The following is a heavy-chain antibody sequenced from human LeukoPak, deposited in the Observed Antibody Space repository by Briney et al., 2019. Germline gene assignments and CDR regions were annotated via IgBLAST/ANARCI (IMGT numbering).Heavy chain of an antibody. V-gene: IGHV3-30*18. CDR2: ISYDGSNK. D-gene: IGHD5-12*01. J-gene: IGHJ4*02. Sequence: GGSLRLSCAASGFTFSSYGMHWVRQAPGKGLEGVAVISYDGSNKYYADSVKGRFTISRENSKHTLSLQMHSLRAEDTAVYYCAKDPRAEWLREYFDYWGQGTLVTVSS. CDR1: GFTFSSYG. CDR3: AKDPRAEWLREYFDY.